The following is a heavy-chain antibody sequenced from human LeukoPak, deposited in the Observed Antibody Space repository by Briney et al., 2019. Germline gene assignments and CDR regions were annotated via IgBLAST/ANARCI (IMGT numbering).Heavy chain of an antibody. Sequence: PGGSLRLSCAASGFTFSSYWMSWVRQAPAKGLEWVANIKQDGSEKYYVDSVKGRFTISRDNAKNSLYLQMNSLRAEDTAVYYCASLSTSFGMDVWGQGTTVTVSS. CDR3: ASLSTSFGMDV. CDR2: IKQDGSEK. CDR1: GFTFSSYW. V-gene: IGHV3-7*05. J-gene: IGHJ6*02. D-gene: IGHD5/OR15-5a*01.